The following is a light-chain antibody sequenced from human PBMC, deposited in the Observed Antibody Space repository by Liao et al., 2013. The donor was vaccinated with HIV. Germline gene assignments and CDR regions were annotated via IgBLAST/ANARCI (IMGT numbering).Light chain of an antibody. CDR1: NIGSKS. V-gene: IGLV3-21*01. Sequence: SYELTQPPSVSVAPGKTARITCGGNNIGSKSVHWYQQKPGQAPVLVIYYDSDRPSGIPERFSGSNSGNTATLTISRVEAGDEADYYCQAWDSSTGLYVFGTGTKVTVL. J-gene: IGLJ1*01. CDR2: YDS. CDR3: QAWDSSTGLYV.